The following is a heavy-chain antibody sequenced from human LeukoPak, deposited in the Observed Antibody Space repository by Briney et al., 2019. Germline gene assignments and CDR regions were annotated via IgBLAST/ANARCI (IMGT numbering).Heavy chain of an antibody. CDR2: IIPIFGTA. D-gene: IGHD3-22*01. CDR3: ARDYYDSSGYPPPFDY. V-gene: IGHV1-69*05. Sequence: GASVKVSCKASGGTFSSYAISWVRQAPGQGLEWIGRIIPIFGTANYAQKFQGRVTITTDESTSTAYMELSSLRSEDTAVYYCARDYYDSSGYPPPFDYWGQGTLVTVSS. J-gene: IGHJ4*02. CDR1: GGTFSSYA.